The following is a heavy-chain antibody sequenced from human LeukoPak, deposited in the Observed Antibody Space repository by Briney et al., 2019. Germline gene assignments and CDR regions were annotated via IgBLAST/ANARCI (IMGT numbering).Heavy chain of an antibody. Sequence: GGSLRLSCAASGFTVSSNYMSWVRQAPGKGLEWVSVIYSGGSTYYADSVKGRFTISRDNSKNTLYLQMNSLRAEDTAVYYCAREDYGDYYFDYWGQGALVTVSS. CDR1: GFTVSSNY. CDR3: AREDYGDYYFDY. V-gene: IGHV3-53*01. CDR2: IYSGGST. J-gene: IGHJ4*02. D-gene: IGHD4-17*01.